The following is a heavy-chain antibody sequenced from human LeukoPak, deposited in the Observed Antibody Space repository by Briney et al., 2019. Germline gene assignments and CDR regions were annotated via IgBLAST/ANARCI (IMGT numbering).Heavy chain of an antibody. D-gene: IGHD3-10*01. V-gene: IGHV3-66*02. CDR3: ARGSYGSGSFY. J-gene: IGHJ4*02. CDR2: IYSGGST. CDR1: GFTVSSNY. Sequence: GASLRLSCAASGFTVSSNYMSWVRQAPGKGLEWVSVIYSGGSTYYADSVKGRFTISRDNSKNTLYLQMNSLRAEDTAVYYCARGSYGSGSFYWGQGTLVTVSS.